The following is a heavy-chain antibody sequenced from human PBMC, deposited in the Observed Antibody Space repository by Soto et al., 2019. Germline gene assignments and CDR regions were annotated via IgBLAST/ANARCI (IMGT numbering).Heavy chain of an antibody. CDR2: IYYSGST. V-gene: IGHV4-39*01. CDR1: GGSISSSSYY. Sequence: SETLSLTCTVSGGSISSSSYYWGWIRQPPGKGLEWIGSIYYSGSTYYNPSLKSRVTISVDTSKNQFSLKLSSVTAADTAVYYCARSPATWIQLYYFDYWGQGTLVTVSS. D-gene: IGHD5-18*01. CDR3: ARSPATWIQLYYFDY. J-gene: IGHJ4*02.